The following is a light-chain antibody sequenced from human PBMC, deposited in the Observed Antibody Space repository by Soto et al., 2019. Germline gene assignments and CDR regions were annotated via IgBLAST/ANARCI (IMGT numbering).Light chain of an antibody. CDR2: SDN. CDR1: SSNIGSNT. J-gene: IGLJ2*01. CDR3: ATWDDSLNALV. Sequence: QSVLTQPPSASGTSGQRVTISCSGSSSNIGSNTVNWYQQLPDTAPTLLIYSDNQRPSGVPDRFSGSKSGTSASLAISGLQSVDEADYYCATWDDSLNALVFGGGTKVTVL. V-gene: IGLV1-44*01.